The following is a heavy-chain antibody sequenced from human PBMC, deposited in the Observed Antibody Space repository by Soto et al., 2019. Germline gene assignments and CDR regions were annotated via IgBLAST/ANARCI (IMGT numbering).Heavy chain of an antibody. CDR1: GFTFSSYG. CDR2: IWYDGSNK. D-gene: IGHD7-27*01. Sequence: QVQLVESGGGVVQPGRSLRLSCAASGFTFSSYGMHWVRQAPGKGLEWVAVIWYDGSNKYYADSVKGRFTISRDNSKNTLYLQMNSGRAEDTAVYYGARDEFWGWFDPWGQGTLVTVSS. J-gene: IGHJ5*02. CDR3: ARDEFWGWFDP. V-gene: IGHV3-33*01.